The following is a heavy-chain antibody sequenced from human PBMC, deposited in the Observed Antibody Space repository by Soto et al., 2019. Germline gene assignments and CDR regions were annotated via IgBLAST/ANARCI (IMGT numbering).Heavy chain of an antibody. Sequence: QITLKESGPTLVKPTQTLTLTCSFSGFSLRSSGVGVGWIHQPPGKALEWLALIYWDEDKRYSPSLKNRLTITKDTTKNQVVLIMSNMDPVDTATYYCAHLAGSYQLTGGSLDYWGQGTLVTVSS. V-gene: IGHV2-5*02. CDR3: AHLAGSYQLTGGSLDY. D-gene: IGHD2-2*01. J-gene: IGHJ4*02. CDR2: IYWDEDK. CDR1: GFSLRSSGVG.